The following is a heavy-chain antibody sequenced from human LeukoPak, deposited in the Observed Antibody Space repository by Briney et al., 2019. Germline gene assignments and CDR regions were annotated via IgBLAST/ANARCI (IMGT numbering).Heavy chain of an antibody. V-gene: IGHV4-31*03. CDR3: ARGQPYDFWSGYYFDY. CDR1: GGSISSGGYY. CDR2: IYYSGST. Sequence: PSETLSLTCTVSGGSISSGGYYWSWIRQHPGKGLEWIVYIYYSGSTYYNPSLKSRVTISVDTSKNQFSLKLSSVTAADTAVYYCARGQPYDFWSGYYFDYWGQGTLVTVSS. D-gene: IGHD3-3*01. J-gene: IGHJ4*02.